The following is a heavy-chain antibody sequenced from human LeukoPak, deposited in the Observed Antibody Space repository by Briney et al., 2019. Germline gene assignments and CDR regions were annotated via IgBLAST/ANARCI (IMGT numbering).Heavy chain of an antibody. CDR3: AKVKLSGDDAFDV. Sequence: ASVKVSCKASGYTFTSYGISWVRQAPGQGLEWMGWISAYNGNTNYAQKLQGRVTMTTDTSTSTAYMDLRSLRSDDTAVYYCAKVKLSGDDAFDVWGQGTTVIVSS. J-gene: IGHJ3*01. V-gene: IGHV1-18*01. CDR1: GYTFTSYG. D-gene: IGHD3-10*01. CDR2: ISAYNGNT.